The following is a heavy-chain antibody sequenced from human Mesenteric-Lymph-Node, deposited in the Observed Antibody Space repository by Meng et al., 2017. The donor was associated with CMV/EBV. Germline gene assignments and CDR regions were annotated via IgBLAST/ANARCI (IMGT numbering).Heavy chain of an antibody. D-gene: IGHD3-9*01. CDR2: INPNSGGT. CDR3: ARIRYDILTGSSWFDP. CDR1: GYTFTGYD. Sequence: SGYTFTGYDMHWVRQAPGQGLEWMGRINPNSGGTNYAQKFQGRVTMTRDTSISTAYMELSRLRSDDTAVYYCARIRYDILTGSSWFDPWGQGTLVTVSS. V-gene: IGHV1-2*06. J-gene: IGHJ5*02.